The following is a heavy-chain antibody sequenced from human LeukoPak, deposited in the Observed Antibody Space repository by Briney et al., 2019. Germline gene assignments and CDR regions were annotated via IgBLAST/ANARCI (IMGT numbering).Heavy chain of an antibody. V-gene: IGHV3-21*01. CDR3: ARALTTLTYEGY. Sequence: GGSLRLSCAASGFTFSSYTMHWIRQAPGKGLEWVSSISGSNSYIFYADTVKGRFTVSRDNAKDSLYLQMNSLRAEDTAVYYCARALTTLTYEGYWGQGTLVTVSS. CDR2: ISGSNSYI. J-gene: IGHJ4*02. D-gene: IGHD1-1*01. CDR1: GFTFSSYT.